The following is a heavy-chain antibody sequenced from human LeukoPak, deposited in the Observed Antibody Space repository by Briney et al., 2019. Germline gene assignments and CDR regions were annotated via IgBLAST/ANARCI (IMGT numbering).Heavy chain of an antibody. Sequence: GGSLRLSCSASGFTFSSYEMNWVHQAPGKGLEWISYITGSGDTIYYADSVKGRFTISRDNAKNSLFLQMNSLTADDTALYYCARERTTIVSGTTIGAYWGQGTLVTVSS. CDR3: ARERTTIVSGTTIGAY. CDR2: ITGSGDTI. V-gene: IGHV3-48*03. D-gene: IGHD2/OR15-2a*01. CDR1: GFTFSSYE. J-gene: IGHJ4*02.